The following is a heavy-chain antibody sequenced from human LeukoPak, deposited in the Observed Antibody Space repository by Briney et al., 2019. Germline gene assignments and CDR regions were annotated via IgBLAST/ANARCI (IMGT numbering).Heavy chain of an antibody. D-gene: IGHD2-21*01. Sequence: PGRSLRLSCAASGFTFSSYAMHWVRQAPGKGLEWVAVISYDGSNKYYADSVKGRFTISRDNSKNTLYLQMNSLRAEDTAVYYCASGRINSLHDCWGQGTLVTVSS. J-gene: IGHJ4*02. CDR2: ISYDGSNK. V-gene: IGHV3-30-3*01. CDR3: ASGRINSLHDC. CDR1: GFTFSSYA.